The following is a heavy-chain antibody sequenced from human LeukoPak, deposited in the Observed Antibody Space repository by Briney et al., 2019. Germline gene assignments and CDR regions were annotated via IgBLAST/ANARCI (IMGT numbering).Heavy chain of an antibody. V-gene: IGHV3-30*03. D-gene: IGHD6-13*01. CDR3: APRPDIAAAGPGWFDP. J-gene: IGHJ5*02. CDR2: ISYDGSNK. Sequence: PGRSLRLSCAASGFTFSSYGMHWVRQAPGKGLEWVAVISYDGSNKYYADSVKGRFPISRDTSKNTLYLQMNSLRAEDTAVYYCAPRPDIAAAGPGWFDPWGQGTLVTVSS. CDR1: GFTFSSYG.